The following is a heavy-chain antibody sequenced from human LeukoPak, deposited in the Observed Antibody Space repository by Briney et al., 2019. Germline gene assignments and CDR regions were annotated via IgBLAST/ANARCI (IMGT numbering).Heavy chain of an antibody. V-gene: IGHV3-30*02. Sequence: GGSLRLSCAASGFTFSSYGMHWVRQAPGKGLEWVAFIRYDGSNKYYADSVKGRFTISRDNSKNTLYLQMNSLRAEDTAVYYCAKGSLYYYDSSGYPLDYWGQGTLVTVSS. CDR2: IRYDGSNK. CDR3: AKGSLYYYDSSGYPLDY. J-gene: IGHJ4*02. CDR1: GFTFSSYG. D-gene: IGHD3-22*01.